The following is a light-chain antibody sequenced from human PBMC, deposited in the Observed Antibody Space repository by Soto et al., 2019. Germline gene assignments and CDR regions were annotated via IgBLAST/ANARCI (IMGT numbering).Light chain of an antibody. CDR3: QQYNNWPPGT. Sequence: EIVMTQSPATLSVSPGERATVSCRASQSVSSNLAWYQQKPGQAPRLLIYGASTRATGIPARFSGSGSGTEFTLSISSLQSEDFAVYYCQQYNNWPPGTFGQGTKVEIQ. J-gene: IGKJ1*01. CDR1: QSVSSN. V-gene: IGKV3-15*01. CDR2: GAS.